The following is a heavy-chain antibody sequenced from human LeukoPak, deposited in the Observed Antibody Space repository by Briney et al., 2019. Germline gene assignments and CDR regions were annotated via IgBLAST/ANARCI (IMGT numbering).Heavy chain of an antibody. D-gene: IGHD3-10*01. J-gene: IGHJ4*02. V-gene: IGHV3-23*01. CDR1: GFTFISYA. CDR3: ARLPGGSASSDTYRFDY. CDR2: ISANGGYT. Sequence: GGSLRLFCAASGFTFISYARTWGGQAPGKGLVGVSAISANGGYTFYADSAKARLTISRNNFKNTVSLPMNSLRAEDTAVYYCARLPGGSASSDTYRFDYWGQGTLVTVSS.